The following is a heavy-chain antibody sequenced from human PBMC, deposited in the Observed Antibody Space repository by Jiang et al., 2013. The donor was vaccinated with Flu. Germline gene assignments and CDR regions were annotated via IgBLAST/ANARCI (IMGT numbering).Heavy chain of an antibody. D-gene: IGHD6-19*01. J-gene: IGHJ4*02. CDR3: ARDLSSSGWYGAYYFDY. V-gene: IGHV6-1*01. CDR2: TYYRSKWYN. Sequence: LGRTYYRSKWYNDYAVSVKSRITINPDTSKNQFSLQLNSVTPEDTAVYYCARDLSSSGWYGAYYFDYWGQGTLVTVSS.